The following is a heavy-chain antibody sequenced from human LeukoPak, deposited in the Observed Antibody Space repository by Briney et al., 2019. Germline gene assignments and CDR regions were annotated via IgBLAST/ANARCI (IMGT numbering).Heavy chain of an antibody. V-gene: IGHV3-74*01. J-gene: IGHJ4*02. CDR3: ARVPVVVEGFDY. Sequence: QPGGSLRLSCAASGFTFSSYWMHWVRQAPGKGLVWVSDINSDGSSIRYADSVKGRFTISRDNAKNTLYLQMNSLRAEDTAVYYCARVPVVVEGFDYWGQGTLVTVSS. D-gene: IGHD3-22*01. CDR1: GFTFSSYW. CDR2: INSDGSSI.